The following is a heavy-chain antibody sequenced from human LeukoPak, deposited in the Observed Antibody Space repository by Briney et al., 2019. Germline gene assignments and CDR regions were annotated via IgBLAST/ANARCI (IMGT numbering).Heavy chain of an antibody. Sequence: SETLSLTCTVSGGSISSYYWSWIRQPAGKGLEWIGRIYTSGSTNYNPSLKSRVTISIDTSKNQFSLKLSSVTAADTAVYYCARTYYYDSSGLYYFDYWGQGTLVTVSS. V-gene: IGHV4-4*07. CDR3: ARTYYYDSSGLYYFDY. CDR2: IYTSGST. CDR1: GGSISSYY. J-gene: IGHJ4*02. D-gene: IGHD3-22*01.